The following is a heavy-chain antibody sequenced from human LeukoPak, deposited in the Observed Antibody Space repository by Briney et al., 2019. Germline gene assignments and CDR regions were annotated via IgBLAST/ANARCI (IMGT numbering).Heavy chain of an antibody. J-gene: IGHJ4*02. CDR1: GFTFSSYA. Sequence: GGSLRLSCAASGFTFSSYAMSWVRQAPGKGLEWVSAISGSGGSTYYADSVKGRFTISRDNSKNTLYLQMNSLRAEDTAVYYCANGGTLTPCAYWGQGTLVTVSA. V-gene: IGHV3-23*01. D-gene: IGHD1-1*01. CDR3: ANGGTLTPCAY. CDR2: ISGSGGST.